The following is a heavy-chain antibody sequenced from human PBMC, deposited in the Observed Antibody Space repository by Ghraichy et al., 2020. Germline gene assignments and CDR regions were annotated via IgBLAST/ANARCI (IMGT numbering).Heavy chain of an antibody. J-gene: IGHJ4*02. Sequence: GGSLRLSCAASGFTFSSYSMNWVRQAPGKGLEWVSSISSSSSYIYYADSVKGRFTISRDNAKNSLYLQMNSLRAEDTAVYYCARCLMSRETGTTALDYWGQGTLVTVSS. CDR2: ISSSSSYI. CDR1: GFTFSSYS. CDR3: ARCLMSRETGTTALDY. D-gene: IGHD1-1*01. V-gene: IGHV3-21*01.